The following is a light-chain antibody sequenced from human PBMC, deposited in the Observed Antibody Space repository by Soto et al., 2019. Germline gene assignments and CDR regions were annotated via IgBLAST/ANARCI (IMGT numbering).Light chain of an antibody. Sequence: DIPMTQSPSTLSASVGDRVPFTCRASQSISSWLAWYQQKPGKAPKLLIYKASSLESGVPSRFSGSGSGTEFTLTISSLQPDDFATYYCQQYNSYSRTFGQGTKV. CDR3: QQYNSYSRT. V-gene: IGKV1-5*03. J-gene: IGKJ1*01. CDR1: QSISSW. CDR2: KAS.